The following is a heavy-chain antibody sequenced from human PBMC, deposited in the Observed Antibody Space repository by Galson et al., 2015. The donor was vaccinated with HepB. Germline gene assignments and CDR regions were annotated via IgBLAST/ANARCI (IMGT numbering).Heavy chain of an antibody. CDR3: ARGSPRNYQGSVGARWREVGY. D-gene: IGHD2-15*01. CDR1: GYTFTGYY. CDR2: INPNSGGT. J-gene: IGHJ4*02. Sequence: SVKVSCKASGYTFTGYYMHWVRQAPGQGLEWMGWINPNSGGTNYAQKFQGRVTMTRDTSISTAYMELSRLRSNDTAVYYCARGSPRNYQGSVGARWREVGYWSQGTLVTVSS. V-gene: IGHV1-2*02.